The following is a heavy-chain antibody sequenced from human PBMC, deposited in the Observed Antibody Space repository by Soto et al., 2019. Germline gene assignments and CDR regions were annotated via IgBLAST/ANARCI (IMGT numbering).Heavy chain of an antibody. CDR1: GFTFSSYS. Sequence: PGGSLRLSCAASGFTFSSYSMNWVRQAPGKGLEWVSSISSSSSYIYYADSVKGRFTISRDNAKNSLYLQMNSLRAEDTAVYYCARDLENHMVRGVTTLDWFDPWGQGTLVTVSS. CDR3: ARDLENHMVRGVTTLDWFDP. D-gene: IGHD3-10*01. J-gene: IGHJ5*02. CDR2: ISSSSSYI. V-gene: IGHV3-21*01.